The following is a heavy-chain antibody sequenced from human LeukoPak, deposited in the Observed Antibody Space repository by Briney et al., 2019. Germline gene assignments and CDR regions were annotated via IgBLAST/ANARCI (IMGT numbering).Heavy chain of an antibody. CDR3: ARAPYYYDSSGPIDY. CDR1: GYTFTGYY. D-gene: IGHD3-22*01. V-gene: IGHV1-2*02. J-gene: IGHJ4*02. CDR2: INPHSGGT. Sequence: GSSVKVSCKASGYTFTGYYMHWVRQAPGQGLDWMGWINPHSGGTNSAQMFQGRVTMTRDTSISTAYMELSRLRSDDTAVYYCARAPYYYDSSGPIDYWGQGTLVTVSS.